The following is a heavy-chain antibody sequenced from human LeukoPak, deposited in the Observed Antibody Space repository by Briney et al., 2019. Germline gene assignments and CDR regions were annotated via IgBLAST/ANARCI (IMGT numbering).Heavy chain of an antibody. V-gene: IGHV1-69*04. J-gene: IGHJ4*02. CDR2: IIPILGIA. CDR1: GGTFSSYA. D-gene: IGHD3-10*01. CDR3: ARDSREYYYGSGSYYDY. Sequence: ASVKVSCKASGGTFSSYAISWVRQAPGQGLEWMGRIIPILGIANYAQKSQGRVTITADKSTSTAYMELSSLRSEDTAVYYCARDSREYYYGSGSYYDYWGQGTLVTVSS.